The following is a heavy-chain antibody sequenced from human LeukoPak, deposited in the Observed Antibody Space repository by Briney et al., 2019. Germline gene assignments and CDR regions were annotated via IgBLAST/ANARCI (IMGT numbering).Heavy chain of an antibody. D-gene: IGHD3-22*01. J-gene: IGHJ4*02. Sequence: SGPTLVNPTQTLTLTCTFSGFSLSTSGVAVGWIRQPPGKALEWLALIYWDDDKRYSPSLKSRLTSTKDTSKNQVVLTMTNMDPVDTATYYCARYYYDSSGYSGQYYFDYWGQGTLVTVSS. CDR1: GFSLSTSGVA. V-gene: IGHV2-5*02. CDR2: IYWDDDK. CDR3: ARYYYDSSGYSGQYYFDY.